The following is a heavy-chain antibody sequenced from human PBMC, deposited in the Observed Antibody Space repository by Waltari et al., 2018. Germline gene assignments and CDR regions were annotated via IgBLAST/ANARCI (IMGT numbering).Heavy chain of an antibody. Sequence: EVQLVESGGGLVKPGGSLSISCAASGFAFSNYNMNWVRQAPGKGLEWVSSISGSGTYIYYSDSVKGRFTISRDNANSLFLQMNSLRAEDTAVYYCARENLGVIIFHYYFMDVWGKGTTVTISS. D-gene: IGHD3-3*01. CDR3: ARENLGVIIFHYYFMDV. CDR2: ISGSGTYI. J-gene: IGHJ6*03. CDR1: GFAFSNYN. V-gene: IGHV3-21*06.